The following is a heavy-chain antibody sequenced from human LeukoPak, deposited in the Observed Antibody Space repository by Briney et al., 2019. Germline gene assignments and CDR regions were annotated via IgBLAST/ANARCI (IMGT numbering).Heavy chain of an antibody. D-gene: IGHD3-3*01. CDR2: IYSTGST. CDR3: AKTVFLSGWHFDY. Sequence: SETLSFTCTVSAGSLNTYYWSWIRQPPGKGLEWIGYIYSTGSTNYNPSLKSRVTISVDTSKNQFSLKLSSVTAADTAVYYCAKTVFLSGWHFDYWGQGTLVTVSS. V-gene: IGHV4-59*08. CDR1: AGSLNTYY. J-gene: IGHJ4*02.